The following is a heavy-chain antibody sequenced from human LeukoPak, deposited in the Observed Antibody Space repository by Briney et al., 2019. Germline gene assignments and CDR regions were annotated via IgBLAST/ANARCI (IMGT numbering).Heavy chain of an antibody. CDR3: ARVYYDSSGYYYAWFDP. J-gene: IGHJ5*02. Sequence: WASVTVSCKASGGTFSSYAISWVRQAPGQGLEWMGGIIPIFGTANYAQKFQGRVTITADESTSTAYMELSSLRSEDTAVYYCARVYYDSSGYYYAWFDPWGQGTLVTVSS. V-gene: IGHV1-69*13. D-gene: IGHD3-22*01. CDR2: IIPIFGTA. CDR1: GGTFSSYA.